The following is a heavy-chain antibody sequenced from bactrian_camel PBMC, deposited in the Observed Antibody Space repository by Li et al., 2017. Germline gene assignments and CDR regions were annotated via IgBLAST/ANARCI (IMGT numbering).Heavy chain of an antibody. V-gene: IGHV3S53*01. J-gene: IGHJ7*01. Sequence: HVQLVESGGGLVQPGGSLRLSCAASEYTYCMGWFRQAPGKEREGVAAIVSDGTTTYANSVKGRFTISRDNTKNTLYLQMNSLKTEDTAVYYCAADERDYYGMDYWGKGTQVTVS. CDR2: IVSDGTT. CDR1: EYTYC.